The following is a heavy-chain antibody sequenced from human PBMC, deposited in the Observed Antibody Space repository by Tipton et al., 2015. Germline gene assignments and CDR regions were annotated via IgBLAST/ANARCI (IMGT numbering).Heavy chain of an antibody. CDR2: IHPGDSDT. V-gene: IGHV5-51*03. J-gene: IGHJ4*02. CDR1: EYSFTSYW. Sequence: QLVPSGAEEKKPGESLKISCKCSEYSFTSYWIGWVRQMPGKGLEWMAFIHPGDSDTRYSPSFQGQVTISADKSIITAYPQWSSLKASDTAMYYCARRRSAWPFDYWGQGTLVAGSS. CDR3: ARRRSAWPFDY.